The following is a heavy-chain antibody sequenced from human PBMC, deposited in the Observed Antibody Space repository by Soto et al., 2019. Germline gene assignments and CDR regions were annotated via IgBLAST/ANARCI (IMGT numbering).Heavy chain of an antibody. CDR2: ISGSGGST. CDR3: ARTTVTTDYSDYYGMDV. D-gene: IGHD4-17*01. CDR1: GFTFSSYA. V-gene: IGHV3-23*01. Sequence: EVQLLEYGGGLVQPGGSLRLSCAASGFTFSSYAMSWVRQAPGKGLEWVSAISGSGGSTYYADSVKGRFTISRDNSKNTLYLQMNSLSAEDTDVYYGARTTVTTDYSDYYGMDVWGQGTTVTVSS. J-gene: IGHJ6*02.